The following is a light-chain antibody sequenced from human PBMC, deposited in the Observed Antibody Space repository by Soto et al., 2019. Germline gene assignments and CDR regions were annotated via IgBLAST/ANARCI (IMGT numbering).Light chain of an antibody. CDR1: SSNIGSNG. Sequence: QSVLTQPPSVSDAPRQRVTISCSGSSSNIGSNGVNWYQQLPGKTPKLLIYYDDLVPSGVSDRFSGSKSGTSASLAIRGLQSEDDADYCCAAWDDSLNGPVFGGGTKLTVL. CDR3: AAWDDSLNGPV. J-gene: IGLJ2*01. V-gene: IGLV1-36*01. CDR2: YDD.